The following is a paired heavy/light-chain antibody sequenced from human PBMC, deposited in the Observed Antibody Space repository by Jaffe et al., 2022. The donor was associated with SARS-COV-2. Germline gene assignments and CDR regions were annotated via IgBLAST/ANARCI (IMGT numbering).Heavy chain of an antibody. J-gene: IGHJ4*02. D-gene: IGHD3-22*01. CDR2: IYYGGSS. CDR1: GGSISSSSYY. CDR3: ARYDNSGYYKYYFDY. V-gene: IGHV4-39*01. Sequence: QLQLQESGPGLVKPSETLSLTCTVSGGSISSSSYYWGWIRQPPGKGLEWIASIYYGGSSYHNPSLKSRVTISVDTSNNQFSLKLSSVTAADTAVYYCARYDNSGYYKYYFDYWGQGTLVTVSS.
Light chain of an antibody. V-gene: IGLV1-44*01. CDR2: TNN. J-gene: IGLJ1*01. CDR3: AVWDSSLDGLYV. CDR1: SSNILSHP. Sequence: QSVLTQPPSVSGTPGQRVTISCSGSSSNILSHPVNWYQQLPGTAPKLLLHTNNQRPSGVPDRFSGSKSATSASLAISGLQSEDEADYYCAVWDSSLDGLYVFGTGTKVTVL.